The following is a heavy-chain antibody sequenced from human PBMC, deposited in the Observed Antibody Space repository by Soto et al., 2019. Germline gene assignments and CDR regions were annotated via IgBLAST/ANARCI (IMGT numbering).Heavy chain of an antibody. CDR1: GYSLTSLD. V-gene: IGHV1-8*01. J-gene: IGHJ4*02. Sequence: QVQLVQSGAEVREPGASVKVSCKASGYSLTSLDINWVRQTAGQGLEWMGWMEPSTGRTGYAQKFPGRVTMTRDTSINTAYMELTTLTSDDTAFYYCARGVSAGVDYWGQGTLVIVSS. CDR3: ARGVSAGVDY. CDR2: MEPSTGRT. D-gene: IGHD1-26*01.